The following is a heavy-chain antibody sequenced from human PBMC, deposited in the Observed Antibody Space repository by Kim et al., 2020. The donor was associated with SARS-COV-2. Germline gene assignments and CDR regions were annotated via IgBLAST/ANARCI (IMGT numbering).Heavy chain of an antibody. CDR1: GGSISSYY. Sequence: SETLSLTCTVSGGSISSYYWSWIRQPPGKGLEWIGYIYYSGSTNYNPSLKSRVTISVDTSKNQFSLKLSSVTAADTAVYYCARGDEFWSGYLFDYGGQGT. CDR3: ARGDEFWSGYLFDY. V-gene: IGHV4-59*01. D-gene: IGHD3-3*01. J-gene: IGHJ4*02. CDR2: IYYSGST.